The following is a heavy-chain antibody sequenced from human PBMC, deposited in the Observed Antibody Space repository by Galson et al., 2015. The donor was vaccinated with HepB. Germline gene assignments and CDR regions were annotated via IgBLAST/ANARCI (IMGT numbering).Heavy chain of an antibody. CDR3: ARKAYSNGHFDY. J-gene: IGHJ4*02. Sequence: QSGAEVKKSGESLKISCKGSGYTFRNYWIGWVRQMPGKGLECMGIIYPSDSDTRYSPSFQGQVTISADKSTSTAYLQWSSLKASDTAIYYCARKAYSNGHFDYWGQGTLVTVSS. V-gene: IGHV5-51*03. D-gene: IGHD2-15*01. CDR2: IYPSDSDT. CDR1: GYTFRNYW.